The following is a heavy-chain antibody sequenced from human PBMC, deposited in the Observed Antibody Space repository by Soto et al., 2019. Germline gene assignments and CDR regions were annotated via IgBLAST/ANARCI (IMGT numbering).Heavy chain of an antibody. CDR2: IDPSDSQT. CDR1: GYSFAGYW. CDR3: ARLYYGSGSYYYYYGMDV. J-gene: IGHJ6*02. D-gene: IGHD3-10*01. V-gene: IGHV5-10-1*01. Sequence: GESLKISCKGSGYSFAGYWITWVRQKPGKGLEWMGRIDPSDSQTYYSPSFRGHVTISATKSITTVFLQWSSLRASDTAMYYCARLYYGSGSYYYYYGMDVWGQGTTVTVSS.